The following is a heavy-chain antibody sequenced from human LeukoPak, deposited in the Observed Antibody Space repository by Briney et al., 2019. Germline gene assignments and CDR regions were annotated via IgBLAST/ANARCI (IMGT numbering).Heavy chain of an antibody. CDR3: ARERAKHYFDY. Sequence: PGRSLRLSCAASGFTFSSYAMHWVRQAPGKGLEWGAVISYDGSNKYYADSVKGRLTISRDNSKNTLYLQMNSLRAEDTAVYYCARERAKHYFDYWGQGTLVTVSS. J-gene: IGHJ4*02. CDR1: GFTFSSYA. V-gene: IGHV3-30*01. CDR2: ISYDGSNK.